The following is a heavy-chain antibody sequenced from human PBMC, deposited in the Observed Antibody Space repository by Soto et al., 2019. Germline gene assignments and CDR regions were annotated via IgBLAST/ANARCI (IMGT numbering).Heavy chain of an antibody. CDR1: GGSISSGGYY. CDR2: IYYSGST. J-gene: IGHJ6*02. Sequence: SETLSLTCTVSGGSISSGGYYWSWIRQHPGKGLEWIGYIYYSGSTYYNPSLKSRVTISVDTSKNQFSLKLSSVTAADTAVYYCADLDPHYGMDVWGQGTTVTVSS. CDR3: ADLDPHYGMDV. V-gene: IGHV4-31*03.